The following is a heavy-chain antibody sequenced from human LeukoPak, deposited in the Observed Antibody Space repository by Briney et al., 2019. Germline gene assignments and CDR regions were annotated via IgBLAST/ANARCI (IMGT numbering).Heavy chain of an antibody. CDR1: GDSIISNIYW. Sequence: SETLSLTCTVSGDSIISNIYWWDWVRLPPGKGLEWIGATFYTGRTFYNPSLKSRVTISVDTSKNQFSLDLNSATAADTADYYCARRRHNFDFYNVWGQGTRVLVSS. V-gene: IGHV4-39*01. CDR3: ARRRHNFDFYNV. J-gene: IGHJ3*01. D-gene: IGHD3/OR15-3a*01. CDR2: TFYTGRT.